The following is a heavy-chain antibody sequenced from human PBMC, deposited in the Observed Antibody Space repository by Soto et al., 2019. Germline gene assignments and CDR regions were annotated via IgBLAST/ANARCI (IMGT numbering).Heavy chain of an antibody. CDR3: AISCCREQNWFDP. V-gene: IGHV3-74*01. Sequence: EVQLVESGGDLVQPGGSLRLSCAAPGVTISGYWMHWVRQAPGKGLVWVSRISSDGSRTDYADSVKGRFTISRDNAVNTVHLQMNSLGVDDTAVYYCAISCCREQNWFDPWGQGTLVTVSS. J-gene: IGHJ5*02. CDR1: GVTISGYW. CDR2: ISSDGSRT. D-gene: IGHD2-15*01.